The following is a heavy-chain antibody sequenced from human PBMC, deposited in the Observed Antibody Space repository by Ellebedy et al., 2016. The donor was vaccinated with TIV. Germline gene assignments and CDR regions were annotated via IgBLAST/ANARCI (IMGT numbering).Heavy chain of an antibody. CDR3: ARRYFDY. CDR1: GGTFSSYA. J-gene: IGHJ4*02. Sequence: ASVKVSCXASGGTFSSYAISWVRQAPGQGLEWMGWMNPNSGNTGYAQKFQGRVTMTRNTSISTAYMELSSLRAEDTAVYYCARRYFDYWGQGTLVTVSS. CDR2: MNPNSGNT. V-gene: IGHV1-8*02.